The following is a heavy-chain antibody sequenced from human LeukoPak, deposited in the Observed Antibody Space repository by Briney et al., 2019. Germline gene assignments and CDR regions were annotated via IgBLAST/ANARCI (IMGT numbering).Heavy chain of an antibody. D-gene: IGHD2-8*01. V-gene: IGHV3-30*04. CDR2: ISHDGTNK. J-gene: IGHJ5*02. CDR3: VRVGVGYTNGGGFCP. CDR1: GISFSGYS. Sequence: GGSLRLSCAASGISFSGYSMGWVRQAPGKGLEWVTTISHDGTNKYYADSVKGRFTISRDDPRNTVHLQMNSLRTKETAVYYCVRVGVGYTNGGGFCPWGQGTLVTVSS.